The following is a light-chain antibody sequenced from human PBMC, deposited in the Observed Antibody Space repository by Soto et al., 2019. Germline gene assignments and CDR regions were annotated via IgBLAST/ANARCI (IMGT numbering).Light chain of an antibody. CDR2: GA. CDR3: LQYGSSSGWT. V-gene: IGKV3-20*01. J-gene: IGKJ1*01. Sequence: EVVLTQSPGTLSLSPGERATLSCRACQSFSVNFLAWYQHKPGQAPRLLIHGATRATGIPDRFSGSGSGTDSTLSISRLEPEDSAVYCCLQYGSSSGWTFGQGTRLEIK. CDR1: QSFSVNF.